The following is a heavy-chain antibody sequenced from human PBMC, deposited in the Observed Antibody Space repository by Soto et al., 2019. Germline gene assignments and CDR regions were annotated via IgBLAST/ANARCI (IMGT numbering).Heavy chain of an antibody. Sequence: GGSLRLSCAASGFTFGDSGMHWVRQAPGKGLEWVAVIWFDGSTQYYAESVKGRFTISRDNSQNTVYLQMNSLRVEDTAVYFCARDRVVRGSGPTYFDFWGRGTLVTVSS. D-gene: IGHD1-7*01. J-gene: IGHJ4*01. V-gene: IGHV3-33*01. CDR2: IWFDGSTQ. CDR3: ARDRVVRGSGPTYFDF. CDR1: GFTFGDSG.